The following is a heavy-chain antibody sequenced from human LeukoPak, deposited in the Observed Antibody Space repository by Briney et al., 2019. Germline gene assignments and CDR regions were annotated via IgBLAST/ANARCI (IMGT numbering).Heavy chain of an antibody. J-gene: IGHJ4*02. Sequence: GESLKISCKGSGYSFTSYWIGWVRQMPGKGLEWMGIIYPGDSDTRYSPSFQGQVTISADKSISTAYLQWSSLKASDTAMYYCARQFYYDSSGREGFDYWGQGTLATVSS. V-gene: IGHV5-51*01. CDR3: ARQFYYDSSGREGFDY. CDR2: IYPGDSDT. D-gene: IGHD3-22*01. CDR1: GYSFTSYW.